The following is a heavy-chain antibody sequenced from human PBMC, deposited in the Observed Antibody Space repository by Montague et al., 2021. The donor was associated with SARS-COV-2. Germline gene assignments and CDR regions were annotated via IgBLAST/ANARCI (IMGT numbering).Heavy chain of an antibody. CDR2: IYSGGTT. CDR3: ARAETYDSTGPLFY. V-gene: IGHV3-53*01. Sequence: SLRLSCAASGFTVNKNYMSRVRQAPGKGLEWVSAIYSGGTTYYGDSVKGRFTIPRDNSKNTLYLQMNSLRAEDTAVYYCARAETYDSTGPLFYWGQGTLVTVSS. J-gene: IGHJ4*02. CDR1: GFTVNKNY. D-gene: IGHD3-22*01.